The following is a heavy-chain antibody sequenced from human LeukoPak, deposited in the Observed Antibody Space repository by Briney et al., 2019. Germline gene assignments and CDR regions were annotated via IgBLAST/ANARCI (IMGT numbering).Heavy chain of an antibody. D-gene: IGHD6-13*01. V-gene: IGHV3-21*01. CDR3: ARAPATPYSSSWAPDYYYYGMDV. Sequence: GGSLRLSCAASGFTFSSYSMNWVRQAPGKGLEWVSSISSSSSYIYYADSVKGRFTISRDNAKNSRYLQMYSLRAEDTAVYYCARAPATPYSSSWAPDYYYYGMDVWGQGTTVTVSS. CDR1: GFTFSSYS. J-gene: IGHJ6*02. CDR2: ISSSSSYI.